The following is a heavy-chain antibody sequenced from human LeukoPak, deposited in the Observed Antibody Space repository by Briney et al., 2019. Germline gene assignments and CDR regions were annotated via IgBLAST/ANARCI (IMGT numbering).Heavy chain of an antibody. Sequence: GGSLRLSCAASGFSFSAYWMTWVRQAPGTGLEWVANINPAGTETYYVDPVKGRFTISRDNAKNLLYLQMNSLRAEDTAVYYCARFGYVAAVDSRGQGTLVTVSS. D-gene: IGHD2-15*01. CDR3: ARFGYVAAVDS. CDR2: INPAGTET. CDR1: GFSFSAYW. V-gene: IGHV3-7*01. J-gene: IGHJ4*02.